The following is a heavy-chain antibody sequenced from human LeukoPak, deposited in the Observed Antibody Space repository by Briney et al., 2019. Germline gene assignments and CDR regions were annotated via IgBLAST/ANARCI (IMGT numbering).Heavy chain of an antibody. CDR3: AAIYGSGSSYYYYYYGMDV. V-gene: IGHV1-2*02. D-gene: IGHD3-10*01. CDR2: INPKSGGT. J-gene: IGHJ6*02. Sequence: ASVKVSCKASGYTFTGYYMHWVRQAPGQGLEWMGWINPKSGGTNYAQKFQGRVTMTRDTSISTAYMELSRLRSDDTAVYYCAAIYGSGSSYYYYYYGMDVWGQGTTVTVSS. CDR1: GYTFTGYY.